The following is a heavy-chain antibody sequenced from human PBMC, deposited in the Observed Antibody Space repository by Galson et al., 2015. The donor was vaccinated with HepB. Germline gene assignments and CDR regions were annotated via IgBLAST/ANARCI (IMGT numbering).Heavy chain of an antibody. D-gene: IGHD3-22*01. J-gene: IGHJ4*02. CDR2: INHSGST. V-gene: IGHV4-34*01. CDR3: ASYYYDSSGYYEDY. CDR1: GGSFSGYY. Sequence: SETLSLTCAVYGGSFSGYYWSWIRQPPGKGLEWIGEINHSGSTNYNPSLKSRVTISVDTSKNQFSLKLSSVTAADTAVYYCASYYYDSSGYYEDYWGQGTLVTVSS.